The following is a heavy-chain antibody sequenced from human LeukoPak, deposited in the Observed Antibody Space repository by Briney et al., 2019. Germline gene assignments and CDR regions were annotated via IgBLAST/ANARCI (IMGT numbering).Heavy chain of an antibody. CDR1: AGSLSTYY. J-gene: IGHJ4*02. CDR3: ARRGGYKQFDF. V-gene: IGHV4-59*08. Sequence: SGTLSLTCLVSAGSLSTYYWGWIRQPPGKGPEWIGHISYSGTTNSNPSLRSRLTISVDTSKNQFSLILSSVTAADTAVYYCARRGGYKQFDFWGQGILVTVSS. CDR2: ISYSGTT. D-gene: IGHD5-24*01.